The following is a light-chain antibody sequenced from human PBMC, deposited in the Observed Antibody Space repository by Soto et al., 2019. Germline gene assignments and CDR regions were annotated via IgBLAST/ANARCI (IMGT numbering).Light chain of an antibody. Sequence: QPVLTQSPSASASLGASVKLTCTLSSGHSSYAIAWHQQQPEKGPRYLMKLNSDGSHSKGDGIPDRFSGSSSGAARYLTIPSLQSEDEADYSCQTWGTGIRVFGGGTKLTVL. V-gene: IGLV4-69*01. CDR1: SGHSSYA. CDR3: QTWGTGIRV. CDR2: LNSDGSH. J-gene: IGLJ3*02.